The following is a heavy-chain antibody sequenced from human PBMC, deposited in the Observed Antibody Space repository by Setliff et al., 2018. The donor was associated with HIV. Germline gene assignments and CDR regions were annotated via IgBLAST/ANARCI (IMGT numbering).Heavy chain of an antibody. CDR2: INPSGGSA. CDR1: GYTFTSYS. CDR3: ARNFGGSVWYYFDY. D-gene: IGHD6-19*01. J-gene: IGHJ4*02. V-gene: IGHV1-46*01. Sequence: ASVKVSCKASGYTFTSYSMHWLRQAPGQGLEWVGVINPSGGSAGYAQKFQGRVTMTRDTSTTTVYMELRSLRSDDTAVYYCARNFGGSVWYYFDYWGQGTLVTVSS.